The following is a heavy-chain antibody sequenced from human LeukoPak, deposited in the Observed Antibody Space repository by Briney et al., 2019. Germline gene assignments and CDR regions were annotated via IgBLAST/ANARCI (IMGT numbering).Heavy chain of an antibody. CDR1: GFTVSSNY. V-gene: IGHV3-53*01. CDR3: ARALTYGSGIVGYYYYYYMDV. D-gene: IGHD3-10*01. J-gene: IGHJ6*03. Sequence: PGGSLRLYCAASGFTVSSNYMSWVRQAPGKGLEWVSVIYSGGSTYYADSVKGRFTISRDNSKNTLYLQMNSLRAEDTAVYYCARALTYGSGIVGYYYYYYMDVWGKGTTVTVSS. CDR2: IYSGGST.